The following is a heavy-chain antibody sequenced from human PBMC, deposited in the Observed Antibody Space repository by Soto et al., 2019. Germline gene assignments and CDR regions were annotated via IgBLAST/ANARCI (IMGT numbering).Heavy chain of an antibody. CDR1: GYTFTSYA. J-gene: IGHJ5*02. Sequence: ASVKVSCKASGYTFTSYAMHWVRQAPGQRLEWMGWINAGNGNTKYSQKFQGRVTITRDTSASTAYMELSSLRSEDTAVYYCARGVLLWFGESANDWFDPWGQGTLVTVSS. D-gene: IGHD3-10*01. CDR3: ARGVLLWFGESANDWFDP. V-gene: IGHV1-3*01. CDR2: INAGNGNT.